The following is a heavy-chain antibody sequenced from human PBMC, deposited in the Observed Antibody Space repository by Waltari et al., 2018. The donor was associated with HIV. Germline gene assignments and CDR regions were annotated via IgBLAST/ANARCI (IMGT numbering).Heavy chain of an antibody. J-gene: IGHJ4*02. CDR2: IWYDGENK. Sequence: QVPLVESGGGVVHAGRSLRLSWSASGFIFHNFAVPWVRQAPGKGLEWVAVIWYDGENKYYADSVKGRFTISRDNSKNTLYLQMNSLRVEDTAVYFCARGGYYYDISGYYHYWGQGTLVTVSS. V-gene: IGHV3-33*01. D-gene: IGHD3-22*01. CDR3: ARGGYYYDISGYYHY. CDR1: GFIFHNFA.